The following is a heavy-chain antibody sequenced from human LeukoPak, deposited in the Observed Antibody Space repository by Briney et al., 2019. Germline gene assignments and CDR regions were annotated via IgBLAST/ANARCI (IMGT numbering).Heavy chain of an antibody. Sequence: GGSLRLSCAASGFTFGSYSMHWVRQAPGKGPEFVSVIGGDGLTTFYADSVKDRFTISRDNSKSTLYLEMGSLGAEDMGVYYCAREGGGSGLWYYDLWGRGTLVTVSS. J-gene: IGHJ2*01. V-gene: IGHV3-64*02. CDR2: IGGDGLTT. CDR3: AREGGGSGLWYYDL. CDR1: GFTFGSYS. D-gene: IGHD1-26*01.